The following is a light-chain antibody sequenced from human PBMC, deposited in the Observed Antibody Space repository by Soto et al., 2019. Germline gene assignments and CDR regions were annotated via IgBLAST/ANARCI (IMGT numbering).Light chain of an antibody. V-gene: IGKV1-12*01. CDR3: QQTSSFPLT. CDR1: QGLVNW. J-gene: IGKJ4*01. Sequence: DIQVTQSPSSVSASVGDRVTITCRTSQGLVNWLAWYQQKPGKAPKLLIYAAYNSQSGVPSRFSGSGSGADFTLTISSLQPEDFATYYCQQTSSFPLTFGGGTKVEIK. CDR2: AAY.